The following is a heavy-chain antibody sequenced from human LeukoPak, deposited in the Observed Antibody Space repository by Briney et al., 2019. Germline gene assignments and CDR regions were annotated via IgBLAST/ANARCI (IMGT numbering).Heavy chain of an antibody. J-gene: IGHJ6*02. V-gene: IGHV3-74*01. CDR1: GFTFSNSW. D-gene: IGHD1-1*01. CDR3: ARGGGTAPYDFYGLDV. CDR2: LSTDGSTT. Sequence: GGSLRLSCAASGFTFSNSWMHWVRQAPGKGLVWVSRLSTDGSTTTYADSVKGRFTIFRDNAKNTLYLQMSSLRAEDTAVYYCARGGGTAPYDFYGLDVRGQGTTVTVSS.